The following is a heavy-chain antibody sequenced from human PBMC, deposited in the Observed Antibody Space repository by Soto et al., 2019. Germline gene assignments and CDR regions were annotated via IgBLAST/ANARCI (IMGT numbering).Heavy chain of an antibody. CDR1: GISFSDYH. J-gene: IGHJ4*02. Sequence: EVQFMESGGGLVKPGGSLRLSCAASGISFSDYHMNWVRQAPGKGLELVASITPSGRFINYADSVEGRFIISRDNTKNSLFLQMNSLRGEDTAVYYCAGTYDPTDYWGQGTLVTVSS. D-gene: IGHD3-22*01. CDR2: ITPSGRFI. CDR3: AGTYDPTDY. V-gene: IGHV3-21*01.